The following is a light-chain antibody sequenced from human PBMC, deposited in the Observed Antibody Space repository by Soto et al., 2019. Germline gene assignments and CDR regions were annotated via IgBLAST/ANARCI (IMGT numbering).Light chain of an antibody. CDR3: QQNNIYWT. V-gene: IGKV1-5*03. J-gene: IGKJ1*01. CDR1: QSISSW. CDR2: KAS. Sequence: IQLTQSPSTLSASLGDSHALSCQASQSISSWLDWYQQKPGKAPKLLIYKASSLESGVPSGFSGRVAGKECTLTINILQPDDFATYYCQQNNIYWTFGQGTRWIS.